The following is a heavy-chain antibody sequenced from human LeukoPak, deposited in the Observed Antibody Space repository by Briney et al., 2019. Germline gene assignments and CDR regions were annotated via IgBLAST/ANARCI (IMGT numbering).Heavy chain of an antibody. CDR1: GFTFSSYG. Sequence: GSLRLSCSAPGFTFSSYGMNWVRQAPGKGLEWVANINQGGSEKYYVDSVKGRFTISRDNAKNSLYLEMNGLRAEDTAVYYCLRENHDSGWSFDYWGQGTLVTVSS. CDR2: INQGGSEK. D-gene: IGHD3-22*01. V-gene: IGHV3-7*01. J-gene: IGHJ4*02. CDR3: LRENHDSGWSFDY.